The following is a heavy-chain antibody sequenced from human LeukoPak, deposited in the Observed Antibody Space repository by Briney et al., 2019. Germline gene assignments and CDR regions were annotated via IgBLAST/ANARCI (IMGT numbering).Heavy chain of an antibody. V-gene: IGHV5-51*01. CDR2: IYPGDSDT. CDR3: ATAGRIAAAGWRWFDP. CDR1: GYSFTSYW. D-gene: IGHD6-13*01. Sequence: GASLKISCKGSGYSFTSYWIGWVRQMPGKGLEWMGIIYPGDSDTRYSPSFQGQVTISADKSISTAYLQWSSLKASDTALYYCATAGRIAAAGWRWFDPWGQGTLVTVPS. J-gene: IGHJ5*02.